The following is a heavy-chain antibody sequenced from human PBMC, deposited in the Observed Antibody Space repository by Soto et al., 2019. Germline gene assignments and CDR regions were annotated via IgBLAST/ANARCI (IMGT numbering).Heavy chain of an antibody. D-gene: IGHD6-19*01. CDR1: GFNFGVFG. J-gene: IGHJ4*02. V-gene: IGHV3-30*03. Sequence: PVGSLRLSCAASGFNFGVFGMRCLRQAPGKGVEGWSVFFYEGREEYYADSVRGRFTISRDNSKNTLFLQMDSVRVDDTGVYYCALTRRSSLLEVAGPGFEYWGQGTLVTVSS. CDR3: ALTRRSSLLEVAGPGFEY. CDR2: FFYEGREE.